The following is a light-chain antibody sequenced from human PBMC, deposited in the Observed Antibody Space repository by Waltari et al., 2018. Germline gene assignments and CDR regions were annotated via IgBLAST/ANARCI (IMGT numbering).Light chain of an antibody. CDR1: SSNIGSYY. CDR3: AAWDDSLSAWV. V-gene: IGLV1-47*01. CDR2: WNA. J-gene: IGLJ3*02. Sequence: QSVLTQPPSASGTPGQTVTISCSGSSSNIGSYYIYWYQQVPGTAPKLLIYWNAQRPSGFPDRFSGSKSGTSASLAISGLRSEDEADYYCAAWDDSLSAWVFGGGTKLIVL.